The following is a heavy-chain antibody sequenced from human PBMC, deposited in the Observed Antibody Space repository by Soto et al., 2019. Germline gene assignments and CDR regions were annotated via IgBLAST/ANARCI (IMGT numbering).Heavy chain of an antibody. CDR1: GYSFTSYG. CDR3: ARDLTIVPATHPRLENYGMDV. V-gene: IGHV1-18*01. Sequence: QVQLVQSAAEVKKPGASVKVSCKASGYSFTSYGISWVRRAPGQGLEWMGWVSPYNGHTQFAQRFQDRVTMTTDTSTKTAYMELRNLRSDDTAHYYCARDLTIVPATHPRLENYGMDVWGQGTTVIVSS. J-gene: IGHJ6*02. D-gene: IGHD2-2*01. CDR2: VSPYNGHT.